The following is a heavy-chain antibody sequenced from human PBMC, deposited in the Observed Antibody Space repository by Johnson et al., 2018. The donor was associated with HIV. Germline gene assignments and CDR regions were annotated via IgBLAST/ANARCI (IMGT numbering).Heavy chain of an antibody. D-gene: IGHD3-22*01. CDR2: IGTAGDT. J-gene: IGHJ3*02. CDR1: GFTFSTYD. Sequence: VQLVESGGGLVQPGGSLRLSCAASGFTFSTYDMHWVRQTTGKRLEWVSAIGTAGDTYYPGSVEGRFTLSRENAKNSLYLQMNSLRAEDTAVYYCARAPIYYYDSPRHAFDIWGQGTMVTVSS. CDR3: ARAPIYYYDSPRHAFDI. V-gene: IGHV3-13*01.